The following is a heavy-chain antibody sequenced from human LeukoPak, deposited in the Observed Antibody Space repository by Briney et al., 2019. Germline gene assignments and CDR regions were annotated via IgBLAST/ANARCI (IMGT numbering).Heavy chain of an antibody. CDR1: GGSISSGSYY. CDR2: IYTSGST. J-gene: IGHJ6*03. D-gene: IGHD6-13*01. V-gene: IGHV4-61*02. Sequence: SQTLSLTCTVSGGSISSGSYYWSWIRQPAGKGLEWIGRIYTSGSTNYNPSQKSRVTISVDTSNNQFSLKLSSVPAADTAVYYCARDPGAAADYYYYYYMDVWGKGTTVTVSS. CDR3: ARDPGAAADYYYYYYMDV.